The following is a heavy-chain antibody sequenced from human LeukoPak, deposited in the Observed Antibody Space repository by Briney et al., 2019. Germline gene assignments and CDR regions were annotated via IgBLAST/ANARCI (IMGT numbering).Heavy chain of an antibody. CDR2: IYTSGST. CDR1: GGSISSYY. J-gene: IGHJ5*02. V-gene: IGHV4-4*07. Sequence: SETLSLTCTVSGGSISSYYWSWIRQPAGKGLEWIGRIYTSGSTNYNPSFKSRVTMSVDTSKNQFSLKLSSVTAADTAVYYCAGTEPPTGNYNWFDPWGQGTLVTVSS. D-gene: IGHD1-14*01. CDR3: AGTEPPTGNYNWFDP.